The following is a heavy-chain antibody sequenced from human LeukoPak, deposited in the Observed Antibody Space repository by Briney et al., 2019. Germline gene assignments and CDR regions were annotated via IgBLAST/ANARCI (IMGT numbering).Heavy chain of an antibody. D-gene: IGHD2-2*01. V-gene: IGHV1-69*13. J-gene: IGHJ6*02. CDR3: AQTRYCSSTSCYEGLRVYYYYGMDV. CDR1: GGTFSSYA. Sequence: ASVKVSCKASGGTFSSYAISWVRQAPGQGLEWMGGIIPIFGTANYAQKFQGRVTITADESTSTAYMELSSLRSEDTAVYYCAQTRYCSSTSCYEGLRVYYYYGMDVWGQGTTVTVSS. CDR2: IIPIFGTA.